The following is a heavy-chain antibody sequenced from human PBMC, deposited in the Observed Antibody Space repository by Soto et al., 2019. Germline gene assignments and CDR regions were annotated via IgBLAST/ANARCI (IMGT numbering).Heavy chain of an antibody. J-gene: IGHJ6*02. CDR2: IKSKTDGGTT. D-gene: IGHD3-3*01. CDR1: GFTFSNAW. Sequence: PGGSLRLSCAASGFTFSNAWMNWVRQAPGKGLEWVGRIKSKTDGGTTDYAAPVKGRFTISRDDSKNTLYLQMNSLKTEDTAVYYCTTAHYDFWSGYSPYYYYGMDVWGQGTTVTVSS. CDR3: TTAHYDFWSGYSPYYYYGMDV. V-gene: IGHV3-15*07.